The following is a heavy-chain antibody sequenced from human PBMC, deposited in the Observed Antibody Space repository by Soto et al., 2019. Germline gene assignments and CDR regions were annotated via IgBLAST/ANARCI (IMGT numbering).Heavy chain of an antibody. CDR3: ARSMSSYISYYYAWNV. V-gene: IGHV4-59*01. J-gene: IGHJ6*01. CDR1: GGSFSSYY. CDR2: IYYSGST. D-gene: IGHD2-21*01. Sequence: SETLYLTCTVSGGSFSSYYWSWIRQPPGKGLEWIAYIYYSGSTYYNPSLMSRVTISRDKSKNQFSMKLRSVTAADTAVYYCARSMSSYISYYYAWNVWGQGTTVTVS.